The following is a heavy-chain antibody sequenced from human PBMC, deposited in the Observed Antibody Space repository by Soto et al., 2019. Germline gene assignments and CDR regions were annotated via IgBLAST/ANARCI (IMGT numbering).Heavy chain of an antibody. CDR3: SRVKYIDDVRSNDY. CDR2: ISSSSSAI. V-gene: IGHV3-48*03. CDR1: GFTFSSYE. D-gene: IGHD3-10*02. Sequence: PGGSLRLSSAAFGFTFSSYEMSWVLQATGKGLEWVSYISSSSSAIYYADSVKGRFTISRDNAKNSLYMQMSTLRAEDTAVYYCSRVKYIDDVRSNDYWGQGTLVTVSA. J-gene: IGHJ4*02.